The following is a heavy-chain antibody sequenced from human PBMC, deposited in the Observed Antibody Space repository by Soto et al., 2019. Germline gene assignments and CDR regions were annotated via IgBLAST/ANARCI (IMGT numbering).Heavy chain of an antibody. J-gene: IGHJ4*02. CDR2: IWYDGSNK. CDR3: ARDRLRGYNYGPSFDY. CDR1: GFTFSSYG. D-gene: IGHD5-18*01. Sequence: GGSLRLSCVASGFTFSSYGMHWVRQAPGKGLEWVAVIWYDGSNKYYADSVKGRFTISRDNSKNTLYLQMNTLRAEDTAVYYCARDRLRGYNYGPSFDYWGQGTLVTVSS. V-gene: IGHV3-33*01.